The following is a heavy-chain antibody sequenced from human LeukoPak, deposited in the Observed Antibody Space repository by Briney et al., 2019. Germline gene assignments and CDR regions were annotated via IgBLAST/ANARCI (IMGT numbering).Heavy chain of an antibody. D-gene: IGHD4-17*01. V-gene: IGHV3-21*01. CDR2: ISSSSSYI. CDR1: GFTFSSYS. Sequence: GGSLRLSCAASGFTFSSYSMNWVRQAPRKWLEWVSSISSSSSYIYYADSVKGRFTISRDNAKNSLYLQMNSLRAEDTAVYYCARDLMTTVTTVDYWGQGTLVTVSS. J-gene: IGHJ4*02. CDR3: ARDLMTTVTTVDY.